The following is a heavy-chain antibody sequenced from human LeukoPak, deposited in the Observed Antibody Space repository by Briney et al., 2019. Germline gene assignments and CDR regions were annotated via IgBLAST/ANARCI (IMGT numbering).Heavy chain of an antibody. Sequence: SETLSLTCTVSGGSISSSSYYWGWIRQPPGKGLEWIGNVYHSGSTYHNPSLKSRVTISVDTSKKQHSLNLSSVTAADTAVYYCARFYYDSSGYPSWGQGTLVTVSS. D-gene: IGHD3-22*01. V-gene: IGHV4-39*01. J-gene: IGHJ5*02. CDR3: ARFYYDSSGYPS. CDR1: GGSISSSSYY. CDR2: VYHSGST.